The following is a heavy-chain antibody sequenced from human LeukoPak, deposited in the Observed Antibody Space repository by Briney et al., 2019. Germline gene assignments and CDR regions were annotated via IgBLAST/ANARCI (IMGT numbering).Heavy chain of an antibody. V-gene: IGHV3-48*04. CDR1: GFTFSSYS. CDR3: AREFWGPDY. D-gene: IGHD7-27*01. J-gene: IGHJ4*02. Sequence: PGGSLRLSCAASGFTFSSYSMNWVRQAPGKGLEWVSYISSSSGTIYYADSVKGRFTISRDNAKNSLYLQMNNLRAEDTAVYYCAREFWGPDYWGQGTLVTVSS. CDR2: ISSSSGTI.